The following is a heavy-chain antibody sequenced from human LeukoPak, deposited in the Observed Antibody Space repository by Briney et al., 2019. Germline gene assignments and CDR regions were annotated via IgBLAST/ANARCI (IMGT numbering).Heavy chain of an antibody. D-gene: IGHD4-23*01. Sequence: AGGSLRLSCAASGFTFSGCAMSWVRQAPGKGLEWVSAISSSGGRTWYADSVKGRFTISRDNSKNTVHLQMNSLRAEDTAVYYCAKVETKVVTPGLEYWGQGTLVTVSS. V-gene: IGHV3-23*01. CDR2: ISSSGGRT. CDR3: AKVETKVVTPGLEY. J-gene: IGHJ4*02. CDR1: GFTFSGCA.